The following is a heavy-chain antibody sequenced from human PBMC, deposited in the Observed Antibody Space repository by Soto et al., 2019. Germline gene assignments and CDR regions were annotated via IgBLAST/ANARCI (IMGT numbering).Heavy chain of an antibody. V-gene: IGHV4-59*01. CDR1: GGSISSYY. CDR3: TGEVMHTYYFDY. J-gene: IGHJ4*02. D-gene: IGHD3-16*01. CDR2: IYYSGST. Sequence: SETLSLTCTVSGGSISSYYWSWIRQPPGKGLEWIGYIYYSGSTNYNPSLKSRVTISVDTSKNQFSLKLSSVTAADTAVYYCTGEVMHTYYFDYWGQGTLVTVPQ.